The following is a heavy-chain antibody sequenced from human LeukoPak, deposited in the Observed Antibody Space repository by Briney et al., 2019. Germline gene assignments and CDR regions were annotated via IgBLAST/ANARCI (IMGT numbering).Heavy chain of an antibody. J-gene: IGHJ3*02. D-gene: IGHD5-12*01. Sequence: PAETLSLTCAVYGGSFSGYYWSWIRQPPGKGLEWIGEINHSGSTNYNRSLKSRVTISVDTSKNQFSLKLSSVAAADTAVYYCGVNKYGGSSDAFDIWGQGTMVTVSS. V-gene: IGHV4-34*01. CDR2: INHSGST. CDR3: GVNKYGGSSDAFDI. CDR1: GGSFSGYY.